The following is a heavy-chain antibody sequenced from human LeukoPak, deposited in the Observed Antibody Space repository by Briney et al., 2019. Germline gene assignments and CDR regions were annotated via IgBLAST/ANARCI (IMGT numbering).Heavy chain of an antibody. J-gene: IGHJ4*02. CDR1: GDSVSSTGAA. D-gene: IGHD2-8*01. V-gene: IGHV6-1*01. CDR3: TRAQWRAFDS. Sequence: SQTLSLTCAISGDSVSSTGAAWNWIRQSPSRGLEWLGRTYYRSKWYSDYAISLTRRITIDPDTSKNHFSLQLNSVTPEDMAIYYCTRAQWRAFDSWGQGILVTVSS. CDR2: TYYRSKWYS.